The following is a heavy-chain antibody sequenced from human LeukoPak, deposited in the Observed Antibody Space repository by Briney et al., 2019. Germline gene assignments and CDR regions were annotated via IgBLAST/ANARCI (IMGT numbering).Heavy chain of an antibody. CDR2: ISGSGGST. CDR3: EKDGSVYTVTTFDY. J-gene: IGHJ4*02. D-gene: IGHD4-17*01. Sequence: GGSLRLSCAASGFTFSSYSRNSVRQAPGWGLELVSAISGSGGSTYYADSVNGRFTIYRDNYKNTLYLQMKSLRAEDTALYYCEKDGSVYTVTTFDYWGQGTLVTVSS. CDR1: GFTFSSYS. V-gene: IGHV3-23*01.